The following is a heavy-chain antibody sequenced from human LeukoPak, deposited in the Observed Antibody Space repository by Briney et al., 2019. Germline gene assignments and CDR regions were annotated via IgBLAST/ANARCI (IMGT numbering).Heavy chain of an antibody. CDR2: INPSGGST. Sequence: ASVKVSCMASGYTFTSYYMHWVRQAPGQGLEWMGIINPSGGSTSYAQKFQGRVTMTRDTSTSTVYMELSSLRSEDTAVYYCASGKAGGIAVAGTGYWGQGTLVTVSS. CDR1: GYTFTSYY. D-gene: IGHD6-19*01. V-gene: IGHV1-46*01. CDR3: ASGKAGGIAVAGTGY. J-gene: IGHJ4*02.